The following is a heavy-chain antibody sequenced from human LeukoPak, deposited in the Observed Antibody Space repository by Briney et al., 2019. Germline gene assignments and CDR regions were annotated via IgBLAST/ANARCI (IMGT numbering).Heavy chain of an antibody. V-gene: IGHV1-69*13. J-gene: IGHJ4*02. Sequence: GASVKVSCKASGGTFSSYAISWVRQAPGQGLEWMGGIIPIFATANYAQKFQGRVTITADESTSTAYMELSSLRSEDTAVYYCARAGYYDSSGIPRYWGQGTLVTVSS. CDR1: GGTFSSYA. D-gene: IGHD3-22*01. CDR3: ARAGYYDSSGIPRY. CDR2: IIPIFATA.